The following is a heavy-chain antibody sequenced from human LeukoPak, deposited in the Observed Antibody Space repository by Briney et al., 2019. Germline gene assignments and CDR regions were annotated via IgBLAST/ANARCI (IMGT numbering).Heavy chain of an antibody. CDR3: ARSYYGSGIFDP. V-gene: IGHV4-59*01. CDR1: GGSISSYY. J-gene: IGHJ5*02. CDR2: IYYSGST. D-gene: IGHD3-10*01. Sequence: PSETLSLTCTVSGGSISSYYWSWIRQPPGKGLEWIGYIYYSGSTNYNPSLKSRVTISVDTSKNQFSLKLSSVTAADTAVYYCARSYYGSGIFDPWGQGTLVTVSS.